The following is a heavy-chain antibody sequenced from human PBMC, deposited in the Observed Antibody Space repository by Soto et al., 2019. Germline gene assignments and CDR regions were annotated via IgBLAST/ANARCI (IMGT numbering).Heavy chain of an antibody. CDR2: ISAYNGNT. CDR1: GYTFTSYG. V-gene: IGHV1-18*04. D-gene: IGHD3-16*02. CDR3: ARVVLEERGYYGMDV. J-gene: IGHJ6*02. Sequence: GASVKVSCKASGYTFTSYGISWVRQAPGQGLEWMGWISAYNGNTNYVQKLQGRVTMTTDTSTSTAYMELRSLRSDDTAVYYCARVVLEERGYYGMDVWGQGTTVTVSS.